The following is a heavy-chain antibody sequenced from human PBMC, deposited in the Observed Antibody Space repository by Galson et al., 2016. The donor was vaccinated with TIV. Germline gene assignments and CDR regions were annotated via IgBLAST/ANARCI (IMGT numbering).Heavy chain of an antibody. V-gene: IGHV3-23*01. D-gene: IGHD3-22*01. CDR2: ISASGGNT. J-gene: IGHJ3*02. CDR3: AKSFQYFYDNSGYFPYGFHI. Sequence: SLRLSCAASGFTFSSWPMSWVHRAPGKGLEWVSAISASGGNTFYADSVKGRFTISRDNSKKTLYLQMDSLRAEDTAVYYCAKSFQYFYDNSGYFPYGFHIWGRGTMVTVSS. CDR1: GFTFSSWP.